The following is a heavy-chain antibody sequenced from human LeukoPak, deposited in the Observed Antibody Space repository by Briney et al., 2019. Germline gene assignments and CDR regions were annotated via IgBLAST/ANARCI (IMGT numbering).Heavy chain of an antibody. CDR3: AKASGDTVPGY. Sequence: GGSLRLSCAASGFTFSSYGMHWVRQAPGKGLGWVAVIWYDGSNKYYADSVKGRFTISRDNSKNTLYLQMNSLRAVDTAVYYCAKASGDTVPGYWGQGTLVTVSS. V-gene: IGHV3-33*06. D-gene: IGHD5-18*01. CDR2: IWYDGSNK. CDR1: GFTFSSYG. J-gene: IGHJ4*02.